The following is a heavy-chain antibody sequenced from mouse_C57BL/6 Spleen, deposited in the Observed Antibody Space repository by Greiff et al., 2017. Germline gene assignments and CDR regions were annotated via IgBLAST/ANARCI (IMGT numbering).Heavy chain of an antibody. V-gene: IGHV5-17*01. CDR2: ISSGSSTI. Sequence: EVHLVESGGGLVKPGGSLKLSCAASGFTFSDYGMHWVRQAPEKGLEWVAYISSGSSTIYYADTVKGRFTISRDNAKNTLFLQMTSLSAEDTAMYYCARTPITTVVPLYYLDYWGQGTTLTVSS. CDR3: ARTPITTVVPLYYLDY. D-gene: IGHD1-1*01. J-gene: IGHJ2*01. CDR1: GFTFSDYG.